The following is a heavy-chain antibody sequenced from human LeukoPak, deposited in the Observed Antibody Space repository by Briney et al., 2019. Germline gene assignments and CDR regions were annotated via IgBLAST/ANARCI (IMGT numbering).Heavy chain of an antibody. CDR3: ARVGYCSSTSCYEDMDV. Sequence: SQTLSLTCAVYGASFSGYYWSWIRQPPGKGLEWIGEINHSGSTNYNPSLKSRVTISVDTSKNQFSLKLSSVTAADTAVYYCARVGYCSSTSCYEDMDVWGKGTTVTVS. CDR2: INHSGST. D-gene: IGHD2-2*01. J-gene: IGHJ6*03. CDR1: GASFSGYY. V-gene: IGHV4-34*01.